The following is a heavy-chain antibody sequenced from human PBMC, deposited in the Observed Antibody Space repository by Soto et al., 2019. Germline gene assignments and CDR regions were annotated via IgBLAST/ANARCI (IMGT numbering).Heavy chain of an antibody. CDR3: ARTLIVVAPANTYNWLDP. Sequence: GGSLRLSCAASGFTFSSYAMSWVRQAPGKGLEWVSAISGSGGSTYYADSVKGRFTISSDTSASTAYMELSSLRSEDTAVYYCARTLIVVAPANTYNWLDPWGQGTLVTVSS. J-gene: IGHJ5*02. D-gene: IGHD2-2*01. CDR2: ISGSGGST. CDR1: GFTFSSYA. V-gene: IGHV3-23*01.